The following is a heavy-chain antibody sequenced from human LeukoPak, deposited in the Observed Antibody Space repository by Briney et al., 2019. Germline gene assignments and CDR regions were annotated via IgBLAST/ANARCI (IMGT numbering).Heavy chain of an antibody. CDR3: ARGGTVTGFGY. D-gene: IGHD4-17*01. J-gene: IGHJ4*02. CDR2: ISSSSSYI. V-gene: IGHV3-21*01. Sequence: GGSLGLSCAASGFTFSSYSMNWVRQAPGKGLEWVSSISSSSSYIYYADSVKGRFTISRDNAKNSLYLQMNSLRAEDTAVYYCARGGTVTGFGYWGQGTLVTVSS. CDR1: GFTFSSYS.